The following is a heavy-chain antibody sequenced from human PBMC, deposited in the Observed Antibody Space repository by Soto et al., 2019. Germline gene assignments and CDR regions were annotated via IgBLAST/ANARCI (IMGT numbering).Heavy chain of an antibody. CDR3: ARGGIGCTNGVCYMARNSWFDP. J-gene: IGHJ5*02. D-gene: IGHD2-8*01. Sequence: SQTLSLTCAISGDSVSSKSAAWNWIRQSPSRGLEWLGRTYYRSKWYNDYAVSVKSRITINPDTSKNQFSLQLNSVTPEDTAVYYCARGGIGCTNGVCYMARNSWFDPWGQGTLVTVSS. CDR1: GDSVSSKSAA. CDR2: TYYRSKWYN. V-gene: IGHV6-1*01.